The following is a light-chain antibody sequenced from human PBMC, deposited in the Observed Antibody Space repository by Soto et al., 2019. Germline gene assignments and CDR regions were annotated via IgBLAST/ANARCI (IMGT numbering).Light chain of an antibody. V-gene: IGLV4-69*01. CDR2: LSSDGSH. CDR1: SGHSSYA. Sequence: QLVLTQSPSASASLGASVKLTCTLSSGHSSYAIAWHQQQPEKGPRYLMKLSSDGSHSKGDGIPDRFSGSSSGAERYLTISSLQSEDAADYSCETWDTGARVVFGGGTKLTVL. CDR3: ETWDTGARVV. J-gene: IGLJ2*01.